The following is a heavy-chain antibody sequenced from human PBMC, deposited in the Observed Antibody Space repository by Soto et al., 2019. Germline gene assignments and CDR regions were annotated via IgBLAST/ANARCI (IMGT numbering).Heavy chain of an antibody. Sequence: PGGSLRLSCAASGFTFSSYSMNWVRQAPGKGLEWVSSISSSSSYIYYADSVKGRFTISRDNAKNSLYLQMNSLRAEDTAVYFCARHSLASAHFWSGPWFDPWGQGTLVTVSS. CDR3: ARHSLASAHFWSGPWFDP. J-gene: IGHJ5*02. D-gene: IGHD3-3*02. CDR2: ISSSSSYI. V-gene: IGHV3-21*01. CDR1: GFTFSSYS.